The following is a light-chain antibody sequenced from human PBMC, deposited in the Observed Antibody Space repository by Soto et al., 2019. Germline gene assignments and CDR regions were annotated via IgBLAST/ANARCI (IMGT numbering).Light chain of an antibody. CDR3: QQYGSSGT. V-gene: IGKV3-15*01. J-gene: IGKJ1*01. CDR2: GAS. Sequence: VMTQSPSTLSVSTGERATLSCRASQSVSSNLAWYQQKPGQAPRLLIYGASTRATGIPARFSGSGSGTDFTLTISRLEPEDFAVYYCQQYGSSGTFGQGTKVDIK. CDR1: QSVSSN.